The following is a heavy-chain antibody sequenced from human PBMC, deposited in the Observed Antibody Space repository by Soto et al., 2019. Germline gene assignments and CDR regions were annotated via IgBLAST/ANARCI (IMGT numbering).Heavy chain of an antibody. D-gene: IGHD3-22*01. J-gene: IGHJ4*02. CDR1: GYTFTSYA. CDR3: ARDVNYYDSSGPLGQFDY. V-gene: IGHV1-3*01. Sequence: ASVKVSCKASGYTFTSYAMHWVRQAPGQRLEWMGWINAGNGSTKYSQKFQGRVTITRDTSASTAYMELSSLRSEDTAVYYCARDVNYYDSSGPLGQFDYWGQGTLVTVSS. CDR2: INAGNGST.